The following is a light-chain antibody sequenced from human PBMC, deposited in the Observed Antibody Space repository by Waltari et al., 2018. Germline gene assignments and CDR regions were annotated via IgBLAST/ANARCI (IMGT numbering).Light chain of an antibody. CDR3: MQGLHPPLT. V-gene: IGKV2-29*02. CDR1: QSLLHSDGNSY. CDR2: EVS. Sequence: DIVMTQTPLSLSVTPGQPAAISCKSSQSLLHSDGNSYLFWYLQKPGPSPKLLIDEVSSRFSGVPDRFSGSGLGTDFTLKISRVEAEDVGVYYCMQGLHPPLTFGPGTKVEIK. J-gene: IGKJ3*01.